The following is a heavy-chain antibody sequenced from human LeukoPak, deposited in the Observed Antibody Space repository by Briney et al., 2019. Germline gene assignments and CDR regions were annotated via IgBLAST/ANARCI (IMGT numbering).Heavy chain of an antibody. CDR1: SVTFASYA. CDR3: AKVYGLYRGVIPQKYFDL. D-gene: IGHD3-10*01. CDR2: NSGCGDIV. V-gene: IGHV3-23*01. J-gene: IGHJ4*02. Sequence: GGPLTLSCEFSSVTFASYALAGLRPARGRGVEDFGSNSGCGDIVSYADYVTGRLTGTKDNSKIPTYLQIHSLRAEDTAIYYCAKVYGLYRGVIPQKYFDLWGQRTLVTVSS.